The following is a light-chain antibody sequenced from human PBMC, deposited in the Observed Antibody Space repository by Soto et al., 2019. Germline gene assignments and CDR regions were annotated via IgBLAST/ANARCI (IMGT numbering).Light chain of an antibody. CDR1: SSDFGDYDY. V-gene: IGLV2-14*01. Sequence: QSVLTQPASVSGSPGQSITISCTGTSSDFGDYDYVSWYLQHPGKVPKLMIYEVSNRPSGVSNRFSGSKSGNTASLTISGLQAEDEADYYCSSYTGSRTLVFGTGTKVTVL. J-gene: IGLJ1*01. CDR2: EVS. CDR3: SSYTGSRTLV.